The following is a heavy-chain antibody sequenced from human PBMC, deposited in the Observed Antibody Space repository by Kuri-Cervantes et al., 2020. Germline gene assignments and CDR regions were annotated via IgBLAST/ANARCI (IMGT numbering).Heavy chain of an antibody. CDR2: MNPNSGNT. D-gene: IGHD3-22*01. CDR3: ATSSMIGENWFDL. CDR1: GYTFTSYD. J-gene: IGHJ5*02. Sequence: ASVKVSCKASGYTFTSYDINWVRQATGQGLEWMGWMNPNSGNTGYAQKFQGRVTMTRNTSISTAYMELSSLRSEDTAVYYCATSSMIGENWFDLWGQGTLVTVSS. V-gene: IGHV1-8*01.